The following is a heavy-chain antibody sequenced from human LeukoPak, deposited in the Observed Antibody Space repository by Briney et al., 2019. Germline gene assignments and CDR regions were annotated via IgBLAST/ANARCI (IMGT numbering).Heavy chain of an antibody. CDR2: IYTSGST. Sequence: SETLSLTCTVSGGSISSYYWSWIRQPPGKGLEWIGYIYTSGSTNYNPSLKSRVTISVDTSKNQFSLKLSSVTAADTAVYYCASLSDKWELLPGHFDYWGQGTLVTVSS. V-gene: IGHV4-4*09. CDR3: ASLSDKWELLPGHFDY. D-gene: IGHD1-26*01. CDR1: GGSISSYY. J-gene: IGHJ4*02.